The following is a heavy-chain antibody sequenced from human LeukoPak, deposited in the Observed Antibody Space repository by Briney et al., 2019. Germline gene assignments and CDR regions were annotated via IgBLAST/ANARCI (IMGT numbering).Heavy chain of an antibody. CDR1: GFTFDDYA. J-gene: IGHJ4*02. V-gene: IGHV3-9*01. CDR2: ISWNSGSI. Sequence: LAGGSLRLSCAASGFTFDDYAMHWVRQAPGKGLEWVSGISWNSGSIGYADSVKGRFTVSRDNAKNTLYLQMNSLRAEDTAVYYCARATGSYYSLGYWGQGTLVTVSS. CDR3: ARATGSYYSLGY. D-gene: IGHD1-26*01.